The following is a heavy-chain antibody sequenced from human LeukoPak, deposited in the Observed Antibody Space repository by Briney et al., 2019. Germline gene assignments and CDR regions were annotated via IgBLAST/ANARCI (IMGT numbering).Heavy chain of an antibody. Sequence: AETLSLTCAVYGGSFSGYYWSWIRQPPGKGLEWIWEINHSGSTNYNPSLKSRVSILVETSKNKFSLKLSSVTAADTAVYYCARLMYSSGCWGAFDIWGQGTMVTVSS. J-gene: IGHJ3*02. CDR1: GGSFSGYY. V-gene: IGHV4-34*01. CDR2: INHSGST. D-gene: IGHD6-19*01. CDR3: ARLMYSSGCWGAFDI.